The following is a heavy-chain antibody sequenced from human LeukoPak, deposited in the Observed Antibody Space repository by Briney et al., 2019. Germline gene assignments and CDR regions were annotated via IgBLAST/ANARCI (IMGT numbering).Heavy chain of an antibody. D-gene: IGHD2-15*01. CDR3: ARSRRYCSGGSCYSRLDY. Sequence: ASVKVSCKGSGYTFTGYYMHWVRLAPGQGLEWMGWINPNSGGTNYAQKFQGRVTMTRDTSISTAYMELSRLRSDDTAVYYCARSRRYCSGGSCYSRLDYWGQGTLVTVSS. CDR2: INPNSGGT. J-gene: IGHJ4*02. CDR1: GYTFTGYY. V-gene: IGHV1-2*02.